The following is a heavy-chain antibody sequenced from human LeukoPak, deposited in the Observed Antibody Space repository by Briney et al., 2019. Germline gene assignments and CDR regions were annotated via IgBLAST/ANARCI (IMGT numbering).Heavy chain of an antibody. D-gene: IGHD3-22*01. CDR2: ISSYNGHT. CDR3: ARDPDYYVTSGNVFDY. CDR1: GYTFIRCG. Sequence: ASVKVSCKASGYTFIRCGISWVRQAPGQGLEWMGWISSYNGHTNYAQKLQGRVTMTTETSTSTAYMELRSLRSDDTAVYYCARDPDYYVTSGNVFDYWGQGNLVSVSS. J-gene: IGHJ4*02. V-gene: IGHV1-18*01.